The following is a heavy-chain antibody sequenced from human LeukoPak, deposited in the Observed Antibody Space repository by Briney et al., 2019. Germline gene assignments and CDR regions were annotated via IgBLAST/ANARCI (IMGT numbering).Heavy chain of an antibody. J-gene: IGHJ4*02. Sequence: PGRSLRLSCTASGFTFSSYAMHWVRQAPGKGLEWVAVISYDGSNKYYADSVKGRFTISRDNSKNTLYLQMNSLRAEDTAVYYCARDSGSYLVTKYWGQGTLVTVSS. CDR2: ISYDGSNK. CDR3: ARDSGSYLVTKY. V-gene: IGHV3-30*04. D-gene: IGHD3-10*01. CDR1: GFTFSSYA.